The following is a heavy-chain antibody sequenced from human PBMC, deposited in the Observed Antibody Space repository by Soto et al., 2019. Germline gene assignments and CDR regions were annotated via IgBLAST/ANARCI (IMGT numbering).Heavy chain of an antibody. CDR2: ISPDDGNT. V-gene: IGHV1-18*01. Sequence: GASVKVSCKTSGYTFSSYTIAWVRQAPGQGLEWLGWISPDDGNTEYGQKFQGRVTMTADTLTNNAYMELRSLKYDDTAVYYCARVEAPFGESLHWGQGTPVTVSS. J-gene: IGHJ4*02. CDR1: GYTFSSYT. D-gene: IGHD3-10*01. CDR3: ARVEAPFGESLH.